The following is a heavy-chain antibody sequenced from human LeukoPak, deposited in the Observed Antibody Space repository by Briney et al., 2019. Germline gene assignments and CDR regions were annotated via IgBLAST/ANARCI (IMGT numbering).Heavy chain of an antibody. J-gene: IGHJ3*02. Sequence: GGSLRLSCAASGFTFSSYAMSWVRQAPGKGLEWVSTISGSGDNTYYADSMKGRFTISRDNAKNSLYLQMNSLRAEDTAVYYCARDIEYYDILTGYLPHAFDIWGQGTMVTVSS. D-gene: IGHD3-9*01. CDR2: ISGSGDNT. V-gene: IGHV3-23*01. CDR1: GFTFSSYA. CDR3: ARDIEYYDILTGYLPHAFDI.